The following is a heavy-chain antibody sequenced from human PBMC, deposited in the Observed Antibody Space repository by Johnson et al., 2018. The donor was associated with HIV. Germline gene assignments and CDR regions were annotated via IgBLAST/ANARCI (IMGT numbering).Heavy chain of an antibody. V-gene: IGHV3-30*04. CDR2: ISYDGSDK. CDR3: ARGRVRQAYSGDYAEAFDI. J-gene: IGHJ3*02. Sequence: QVQLVESGGGVVQAGRSLRLSCAASGFTFNSYATHWVRQAPGKGLEWVAVISYDGSDKYYADSVKGRFTISRDNSKKTLYMQMNSLRAEDTAVCYCARGRVRQAYSGDYAEAFDIWGQGTMVTVSS. D-gene: IGHD1-26*01. CDR1: GFTFNSYA.